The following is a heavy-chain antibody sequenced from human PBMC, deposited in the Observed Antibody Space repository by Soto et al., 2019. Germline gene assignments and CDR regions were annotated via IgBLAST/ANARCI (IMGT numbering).Heavy chain of an antibody. CDR1: GGSFSDYY. CDR2: INHSEST. V-gene: IGHV4-34*01. CDR3: ARGLYETASRYYFDY. J-gene: IGHJ4*02. Sequence: QVQLQQWGAGLLKPSETLSRTCAVYGGSFSDYYWSWIRQPPGKGLAWSGEINHSESTNYNPSLKSRFTMSVDTSKNQLSLKLSSVTAADTAVYYCARGLYETASRYYFDYWGQGTLVTVSS. D-gene: IGHD3-3*01.